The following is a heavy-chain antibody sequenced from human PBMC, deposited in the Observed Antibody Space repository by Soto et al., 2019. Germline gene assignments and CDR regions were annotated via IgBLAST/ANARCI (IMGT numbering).Heavy chain of an antibody. V-gene: IGHV3-30-3*01. CDR1: GFTFSSYA. CDR2: ISYDGSNK. D-gene: IGHD3-22*01. CDR3: ARDLRVCSSGYIPLI. Sequence: QVQLVESGGGVVQPGRSLRLSCAASGFTFSSYAMHWVRQAPGKGLEWVAVISYDGSNKYYADSVKGRFTSSRDNSKNTLYLQMNSLRAEYTAVYYCARDLRVCSSGYIPLIWGQGTMVTVSS. J-gene: IGHJ3*02.